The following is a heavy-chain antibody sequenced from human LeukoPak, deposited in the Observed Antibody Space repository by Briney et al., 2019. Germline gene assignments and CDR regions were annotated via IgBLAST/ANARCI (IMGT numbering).Heavy chain of an antibody. V-gene: IGHV3-23*01. CDR2: ISGSGGST. CDR1: GFTFTGYA. CDR3: ASSIVVVPAAETGDY. J-gene: IGHJ4*02. D-gene: IGHD2-2*01. Sequence: PGGSLRLSCVVSGFTFTGYAMSWVRQAPGKGLEWVSAISGSGGSTYYADSVKGRFTISRDNSKNTLYLQMNSLRAEDTAVYYCASSIVVVPAAETGDYWGQGTLVTVSS.